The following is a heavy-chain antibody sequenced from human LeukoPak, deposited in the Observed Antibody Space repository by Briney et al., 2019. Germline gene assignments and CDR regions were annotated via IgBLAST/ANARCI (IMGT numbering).Heavy chain of an antibody. CDR2: IYYSGST. CDR3: ARVTPVVTVVDY. Sequence: SETLSLTCTVSGGSISSYYWSWIRQPPGKGLEWIGYIYYSGSTNYNPSLKSRVIISVDTSKNQFSLKLSSVTAADTAVYYCARVTPVVTVVDYWGQGTLVTVSS. V-gene: IGHV4-59*01. J-gene: IGHJ4*02. D-gene: IGHD2-15*01. CDR1: GGSISSYY.